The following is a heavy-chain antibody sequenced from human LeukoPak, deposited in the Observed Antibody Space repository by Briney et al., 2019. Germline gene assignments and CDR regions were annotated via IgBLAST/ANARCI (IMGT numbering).Heavy chain of an antibody. CDR2: ISSSSSYT. J-gene: IGHJ4*02. V-gene: IGHV3-11*06. D-gene: IGHD3-9*01. Sequence: GGSLRLSCAASGFTFSDYYMSWIRQAPGKGLEGVSYISSSSSYTNYADSVKGRFTISRDNAKHSLYLQMNSLRAEDTAVYYCAREGLRAYYDILTGFDYWGQGTLVIVSS. CDR1: GFTFSDYY. CDR3: AREGLRAYYDILTGFDY.